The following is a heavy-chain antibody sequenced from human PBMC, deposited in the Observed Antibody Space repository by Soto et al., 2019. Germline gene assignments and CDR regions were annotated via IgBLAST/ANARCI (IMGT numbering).Heavy chain of an antibody. V-gene: IGHV3-15*07. CDR1: DFTISNAW. J-gene: IGHJ6*02. CDR3: TTGSEEGV. Sequence: EVQLVESGGGLVKPGGSRRLSCAASDFTISNAWMNWGRQAPGKGLEWVGRIKTKTEGEATDYAAPLKGRLTISRDDSKNTIFLQMNSLKTEDTAVYNCTTGSEEGVWGQGATVTVSS. CDR2: IKTKTEGEAT.